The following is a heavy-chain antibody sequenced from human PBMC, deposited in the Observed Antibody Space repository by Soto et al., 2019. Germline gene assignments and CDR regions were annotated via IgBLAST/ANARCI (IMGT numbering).Heavy chain of an antibody. D-gene: IGHD2-2*01. V-gene: IGHV3-64D*06. CDR1: GFTFSNFA. CDR2: ITSNGDNT. CDR3: VKGNQLLRYYFEY. Sequence: GGSLRLSCSACGFTFSNFAMHWVRQAPGKGLEYVSGITSNGDNTYHADSVQGRFTISRDNSKSTLYLQMTSLRVEDTAVYYCVKGNQLLRYYFEYWGRGALVTVSS. J-gene: IGHJ4*02.